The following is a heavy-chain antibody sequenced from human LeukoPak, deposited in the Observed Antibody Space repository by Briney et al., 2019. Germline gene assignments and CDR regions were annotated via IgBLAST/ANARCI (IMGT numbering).Heavy chain of an antibody. CDR2: INNDGSAT. J-gene: IGHJ4*02. Sequence: GGSLRLSCAASGFTFRSSWMHWVRQGPGKGLVWVSRINNDGSATTYADSVKGRFAISRDTAKNTVFLQMNSLRAEDTAVYYCARDDGYSAYDWGQGTLVTVSS. D-gene: IGHD5-12*01. CDR3: ARDDGYSAYD. V-gene: IGHV3-74*01. CDR1: GFTFRSSW.